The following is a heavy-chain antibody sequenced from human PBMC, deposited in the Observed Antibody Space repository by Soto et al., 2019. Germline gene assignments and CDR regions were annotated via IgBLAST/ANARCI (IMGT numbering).Heavy chain of an antibody. D-gene: IGHD5-18*01. CDR3: ARDQGTVLMGGYSYGSFDY. Sequence: SSETLSLTCTVSGGSISSYYWSWIRQPPGKGLEWIGYIYYSGSTNYNPSLKSRVTISVDTSKNQFSLKLSSVTAADTAVYYCARDQGTVLMGGYSYGSFDYWGQGTLVTVSS. CDR1: GGSISSYY. CDR2: IYYSGST. J-gene: IGHJ4*02. V-gene: IGHV4-59*01.